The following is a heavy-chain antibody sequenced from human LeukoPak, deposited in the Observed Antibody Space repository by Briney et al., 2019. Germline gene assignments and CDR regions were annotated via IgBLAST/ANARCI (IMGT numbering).Heavy chain of an antibody. D-gene: IGHD6-13*01. Sequence: QPGGYLRLSCAASGFTFSDYAMTWVRQAPGKGLQWVSTIRATAGTTFCADSVRGRFTISRDNSKNTVYLQMNTLRAEDTALYYCAKGGYTSYFDQWGQGILVTVSS. V-gene: IGHV3-23*01. CDR1: GFTFSDYA. J-gene: IGHJ4*02. CDR2: IRATAGTT. CDR3: AKGGYTSYFDQ.